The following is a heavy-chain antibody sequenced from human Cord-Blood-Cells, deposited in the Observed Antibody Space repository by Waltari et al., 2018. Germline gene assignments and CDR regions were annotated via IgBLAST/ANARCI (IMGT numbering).Heavy chain of an antibody. Sequence: QVQLQESGPGLVKPSETLSLTCTVSGGSISSYYWSWFRQPPGKGLEWIGYIYYSGSTNYNPSLESRVTITVDTSKNRFYLKLSSVPAADTAVYYCARRGYYDSSGYYPYDAFDIWGQGTMVTVSS. J-gene: IGHJ3*02. CDR3: ARRGYYDSSGYYPYDAFDI. CDR1: GGSISSYY. CDR2: IYYSGST. V-gene: IGHV4-59*08. D-gene: IGHD3-22*01.